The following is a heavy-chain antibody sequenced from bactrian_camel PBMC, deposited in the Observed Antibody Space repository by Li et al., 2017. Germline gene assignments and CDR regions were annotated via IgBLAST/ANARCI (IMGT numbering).Heavy chain of an antibody. CDR1: GFTFSTYA. Sequence: VQLVVSGGGLVQPGGSLRLSCAASGFTFSTYAMSWVRQAPGKGLEWVSLITSSGGTPLYADSVKGRFTISRDNAKNTLYLQLNSLKTEDTAMYYCTKDRGRAVPAGSFDYWAQGTQVTVS. CDR3: TKDRGRAVPAGSFDY. CDR2: ITSSGGTP. V-gene: IGHV3S31*01. J-gene: IGHJ6*01. D-gene: IGHD6*01.